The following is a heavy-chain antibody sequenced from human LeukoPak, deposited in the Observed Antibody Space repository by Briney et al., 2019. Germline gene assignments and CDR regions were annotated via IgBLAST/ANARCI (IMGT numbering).Heavy chain of an antibody. CDR3: ARGHMDAV. J-gene: IGHJ4*02. V-gene: IGHV3-66*01. CDR2: IYSGGST. CDR1: GFSFSTYW. D-gene: IGHD3/OR15-3a*01. Sequence: GGSLRLSCAASGFSFSTYWMSWVRQAPGKGLEWVSVIYSGGSTYYADSVKGRFTISRDNSKNTLYLQMNSLRAEDTAVYYCARGHMDAVWGQGTLVTVSS.